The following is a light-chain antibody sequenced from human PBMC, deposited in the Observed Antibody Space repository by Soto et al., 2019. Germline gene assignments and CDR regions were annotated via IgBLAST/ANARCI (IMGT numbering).Light chain of an antibody. CDR3: MQSLHTPYT. V-gene: IGKV2-28*01. J-gene: IGKJ2*01. CDR1: QSLLYSNGNNY. CDR2: LGS. Sequence: DFVMTQSPLSLPVTPGESASFSCRSSQSLLYSNGNNYLDWYLQKPGQSPQLLIYLGSYRASGVPDRFSGSGSDTHFTLTISRVEAEDVGVYYCMQSLHTPYTFGQGTKLEIK.